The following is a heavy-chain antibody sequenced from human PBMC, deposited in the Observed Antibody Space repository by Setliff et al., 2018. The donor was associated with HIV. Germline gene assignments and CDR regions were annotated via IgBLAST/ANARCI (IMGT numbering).Heavy chain of an antibody. J-gene: IGHJ2*01. CDR2: IYTSGAT. D-gene: IGHD3-10*01. CDR3: AKDRGQCFDL. Sequence: PSETLSLTCTVSGGSISSGSYDWSWIRPPAGKGLEWIGRIYTSGATSYNPSLRRSVTMSLYTSKKQLSLRLTSVSAADTAVYYCAKDRGQCFDLWGSGTLVTVSS. V-gene: IGHV4-61*02. CDR1: GGSISSGSYD.